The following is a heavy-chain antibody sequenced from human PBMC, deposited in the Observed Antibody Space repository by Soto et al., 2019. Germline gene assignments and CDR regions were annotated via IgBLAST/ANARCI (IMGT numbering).Heavy chain of an antibody. CDR1: GFTFSSYG. CDR3: ARTGIAAAGMGWFDP. J-gene: IGHJ5*02. Sequence: QVQLVESGGGVVQPGRSLRLSCAASGFTFSSYGMHWVRQAPGKGLEWVAVIWYDGSNKYYADSVKGRFTISRDNSKNTLYLQMNSLRAEETAVYYCARTGIAAAGMGWFDPWGQGNLVTVSS. V-gene: IGHV3-33*01. D-gene: IGHD6-13*01. CDR2: IWYDGSNK.